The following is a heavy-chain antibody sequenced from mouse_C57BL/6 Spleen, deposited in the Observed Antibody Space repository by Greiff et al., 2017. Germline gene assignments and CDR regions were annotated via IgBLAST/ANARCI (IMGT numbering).Heavy chain of an antibody. CDR2: IYPGSGST. D-gene: IGHD2-1*01. CDR1: GYTFTSYW. Sequence: VQLQQPGAELVKPGASVKMSCKASGYTFTSYWITWVKQRPGQGLEWIGDIYPGSGSTNYNEKFKSKATLTVDTSSSTAYMQLSSLTSEDSAVYYCARGDYYYGNYVAYWGQGTLVTVSA. V-gene: IGHV1-55*01. J-gene: IGHJ3*01. CDR3: ARGDYYYGNYVAY.